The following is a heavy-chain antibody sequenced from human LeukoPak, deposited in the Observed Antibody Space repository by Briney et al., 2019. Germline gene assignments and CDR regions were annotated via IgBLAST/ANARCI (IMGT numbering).Heavy chain of an antibody. Sequence: GGSLRLSCAASGFTFSSYAMHWVRQAPGKGLEWVAIISYDGSNKYYADSVKGRFTISRDNVKNTLHLQMSSLRAEDTAIYYCARDSNWNNGGFDYWGQGTLVTVSA. CDR2: ISYDGSNK. CDR1: GFTFSSYA. V-gene: IGHV3-30*04. J-gene: IGHJ4*02. D-gene: IGHD1/OR15-1a*01. CDR3: ARDSNWNNGGFDY.